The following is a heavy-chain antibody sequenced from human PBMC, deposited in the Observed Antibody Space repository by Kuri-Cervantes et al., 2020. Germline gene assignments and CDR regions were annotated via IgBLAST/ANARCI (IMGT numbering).Heavy chain of an antibody. J-gene: IGHJ4*02. CDR1: GGSVSSGSYY. CDR3: ARGTAPDY. V-gene: IGHV4-61*01. D-gene: IGHD4-17*01. CDR2: IYYSGST. Sequence: GSLRLSCTVSGGSVSSGSYYWSWIRQPPGKGLEWIGYIYYSGSTNYNPSLKSRVTISVDTSKNQFPLKLSSVTAADTAVYYCARGTAPDYWGQGTLVTVSS.